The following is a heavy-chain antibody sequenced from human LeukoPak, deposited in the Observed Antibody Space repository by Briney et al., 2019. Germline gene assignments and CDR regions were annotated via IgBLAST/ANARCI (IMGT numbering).Heavy chain of an antibody. V-gene: IGHV3-66*01. CDR1: GFTVSSNY. CDR2: IYSGGST. Sequence: GGSLRLSCAASGFTVSSNYMSWVRQAPGKGLEWVSVIYSGGSTYHADSVKGRFTISRDNSKNTLYLQMNSLRAEDTAVYYCARAHSSSWYGWYFDLWGRGTLVTVSS. J-gene: IGHJ2*01. CDR3: ARAHSSSWYGWYFDL. D-gene: IGHD6-13*01.